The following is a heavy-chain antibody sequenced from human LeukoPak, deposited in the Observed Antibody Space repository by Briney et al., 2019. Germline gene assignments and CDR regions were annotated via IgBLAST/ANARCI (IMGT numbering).Heavy chain of an antibody. D-gene: IGHD1-7*01. Sequence: GGSLRLSCAASGFTLSSYGMHWARQAPGKGLEWVANINEDGGEEYYVDSVKGRFTISRDNARNSLYLQMNSLRAEDTAVYYCARDPDIGTTDYWGQGTLVTVSS. J-gene: IGHJ4*02. CDR3: ARDPDIGTTDY. CDR2: INEDGGEE. CDR1: GFTLSSYG. V-gene: IGHV3-7*01.